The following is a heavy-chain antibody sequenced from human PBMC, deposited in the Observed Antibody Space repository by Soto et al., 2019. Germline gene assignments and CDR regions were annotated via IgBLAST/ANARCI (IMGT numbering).Heavy chain of an antibody. CDR2: ISYDGSNR. V-gene: IGHV3-30*04. CDR1: GFTFRTYG. Sequence: QVQLVESGGGVVQPGRSLRLSCAASGFTFRTYGMHWVHQAPGKGLEWLALISYDGSNRYYADSVKGRFTVSRDNSKNTLFLQMSSLRGDDTAVYYCASERLSVVRSALDYWGQGILVTVSS. CDR3: ASERLSVVRSALDY. J-gene: IGHJ4*02. D-gene: IGHD2-8*01.